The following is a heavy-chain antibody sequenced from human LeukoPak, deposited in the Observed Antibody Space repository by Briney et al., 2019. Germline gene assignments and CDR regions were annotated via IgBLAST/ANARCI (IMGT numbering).Heavy chain of an antibody. CDR3: ARDPTAYYDSSGYYLNTIDY. Sequence: GGSLRLSCAASGFTFSSYGMHWVRQAPGKGLEWVAVIWYDGSYKYYADSVKGQFTISRDNSKNTLYLQMNSLRAEDTAVYYCARDPTAYYDSSGYYLNTIDYWGQGTLVTVSS. J-gene: IGHJ4*02. CDR1: GFTFSSYG. D-gene: IGHD3-22*01. CDR2: IWYDGSYK. V-gene: IGHV3-33*01.